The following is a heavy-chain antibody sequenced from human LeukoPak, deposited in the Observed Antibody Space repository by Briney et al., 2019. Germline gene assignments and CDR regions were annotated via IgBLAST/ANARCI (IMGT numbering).Heavy chain of an antibody. CDR2: ISYDGSNK. D-gene: IGHD3-22*01. J-gene: IGHJ4*02. CDR1: GFTFSSYA. V-gene: IGHV3-30*04. CDR3: ARDAGPTYYYDSSGYGPRYYFDY. Sequence: PGRSLRLSCAASGFTFSSYAMHWVRQAPGKGLEWVAVISYDGSNKYYADSVKGRFTISRDNSKNTLYLQMNSLRAEDTAAYYCARDAGPTYYYDSSGYGPRYYFDYWGQGTLVTVSS.